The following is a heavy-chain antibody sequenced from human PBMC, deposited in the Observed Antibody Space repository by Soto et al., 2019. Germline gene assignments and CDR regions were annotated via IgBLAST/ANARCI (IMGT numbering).Heavy chain of an antibody. J-gene: IGHJ6*02. D-gene: IGHD6-13*01. Sequence: SQTLSLTCAISGDSVPSNSAAWNWIRQSPSRGLEWLGRTYYRSKWYNDYAVSVKSRITINPDTSKNQFSLQLNSVTPEDTAVYYCARDALGGYSSSWYNYYYYYGMDVWGQGATVTVSS. CDR3: ARDALGGYSSSWYNYYYYYGMDV. V-gene: IGHV6-1*01. CDR2: TYYRSKWYN. CDR1: GDSVPSNSAA.